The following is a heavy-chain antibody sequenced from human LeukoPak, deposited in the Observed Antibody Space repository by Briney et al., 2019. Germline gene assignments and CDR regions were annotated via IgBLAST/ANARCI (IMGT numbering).Heavy chain of an antibody. CDR3: ALLWFGELVGH. V-gene: IGHV3-33*01. D-gene: IGHD3-10*01. CDR2: IWYNGSIK. Sequence: GGSLRLSCAASGFNFSSHGMHWVRQAPGKGLEWVAVIWYNGSIKYYADSVKGRFTVSRDNSKNTLYLQLNSLRAEDTAVYYCALLWFGELVGHWGQGTLVTVSS. CDR1: GFNFSSHG. J-gene: IGHJ4*02.